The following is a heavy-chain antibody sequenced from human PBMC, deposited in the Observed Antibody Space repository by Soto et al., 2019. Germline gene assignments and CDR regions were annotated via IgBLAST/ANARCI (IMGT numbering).Heavy chain of an antibody. J-gene: IGHJ6*02. CDR1: GGSISSSNW. CDR2: IYHSGST. V-gene: IGHV4-4*02. CDR3: ARDYSPDSSSWYENYGMDV. Sequence: SETLSLTCAVSGGSISSSNWWSWVRQPPGKGLEWIGEIYHSGSTNYNPSLKSRVTILVDKSKNQFSLKLSSVTAADTAVYYCARDYSPDSSSWYENYGMDVWGQGTTVTVSS. D-gene: IGHD6-13*01.